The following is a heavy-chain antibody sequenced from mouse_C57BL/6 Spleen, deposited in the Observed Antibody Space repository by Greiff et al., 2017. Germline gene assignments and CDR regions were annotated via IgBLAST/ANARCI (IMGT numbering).Heavy chain of an antibody. CDR3: ARDSSGYRAWFAY. J-gene: IGHJ3*01. D-gene: IGHD3-2*02. V-gene: IGHV5-17*01. Sequence: DVKLVESGGGLVKPGGSLKLSCAASGFTFSDYGMHWVRQAPEKGLEWVAYISSGSSTIYYADTVKGRFTISRDNAKNTLFLQMTSLRSEDTAMYYCARDSSGYRAWFAYWGQGTLVTVSA. CDR1: GFTFSDYG. CDR2: ISSGSSTI.